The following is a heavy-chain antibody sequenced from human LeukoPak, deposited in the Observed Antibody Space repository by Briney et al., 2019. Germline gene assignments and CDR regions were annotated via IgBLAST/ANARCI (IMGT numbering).Heavy chain of an antibody. CDR2: ISGSGGST. CDR1: GFTFSSYA. V-gene: IGHV3-23*01. Sequence: GGSLRLSCAASGFTFSSYAMSWVRRAPGKGLEWVSAISGSGGSTYYADSVEGRFTISRDNSKNTLYLQMNSLRAEDTAVYYCAKDRTTLDSSGYYYPYYFDYWGQGTLVTVSS. CDR3: AKDRTTLDSSGYYYPYYFDY. D-gene: IGHD3-22*01. J-gene: IGHJ4*02.